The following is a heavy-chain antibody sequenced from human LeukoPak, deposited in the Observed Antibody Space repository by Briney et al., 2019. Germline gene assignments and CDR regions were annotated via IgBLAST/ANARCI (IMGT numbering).Heavy chain of an antibody. CDR1: GYTFTSYG. D-gene: IGHD3-22*01. V-gene: IGHV1-18*01. CDR2: ISAYNGNT. CDR3: ARCGSDYYDSSGYYYYFDY. J-gene: IGHJ4*02. Sequence: SVKVSCKASGYTFTSYGISGVRQAPGQGLEGMGWISAYNGNTNYAQKLQGRVTMTTDTSTSTAYMELRSLRSDDTAVYYCARCGSDYYDSSGYYYYFDYWGQGTLVTVSS.